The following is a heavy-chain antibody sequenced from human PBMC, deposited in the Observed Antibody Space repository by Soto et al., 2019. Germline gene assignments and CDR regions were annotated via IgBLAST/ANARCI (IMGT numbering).Heavy chain of an antibody. D-gene: IGHD3-22*01. Sequence: GGSLRLSCAASGFTFSSYAMHWVRQAPGKGLEWVAVISYDGSSKYYADSVKGRFTISRDNSKNTLYLQMNSLRAEDTAVYYCARGTYYYDSSGPGFEYYFDYWGQGTLVTVSS. V-gene: IGHV3-30-3*01. CDR3: ARGTYYYDSSGPGFEYYFDY. J-gene: IGHJ4*02. CDR1: GFTFSSYA. CDR2: ISYDGSSK.